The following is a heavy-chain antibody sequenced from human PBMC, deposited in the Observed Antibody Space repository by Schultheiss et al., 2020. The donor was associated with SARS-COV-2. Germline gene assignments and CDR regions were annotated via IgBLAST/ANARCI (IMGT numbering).Heavy chain of an antibody. CDR3: ARAGSKYSSGAAMDV. V-gene: IGHV3-15*01. D-gene: IGHD6-19*01. CDR1: GFTFSNAW. J-gene: IGHJ6*02. CDR2: IKSKTDGGTT. Sequence: GGSLRLSCAASGFTFSNAWMSWVRQAPGKGLEWVGRIKSKTDGGTTDYAAPVKGRFTISRDNSKNTLYLQMNSLRAEDTAVYYCARAGSKYSSGAAMDVWGQGTTVTVSS.